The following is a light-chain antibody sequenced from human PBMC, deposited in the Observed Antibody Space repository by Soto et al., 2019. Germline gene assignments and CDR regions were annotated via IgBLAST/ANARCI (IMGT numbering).Light chain of an antibody. CDR1: SSDVGGYNY. CDR3: CSYAGSYTSSYVV. CDR2: DVS. J-gene: IGLJ2*01. V-gene: IGLV2-11*01. Sequence: QAVVTQPRSVSGSPGQSVTISCTGTSSDVGGYNYVSWYQQHPGKAPKLMIYDVSKRPSGVPDRFSGSKSGNTASLTISGLQAEDEADYYCCSYAGSYTSSYVVFGGGTKLTVL.